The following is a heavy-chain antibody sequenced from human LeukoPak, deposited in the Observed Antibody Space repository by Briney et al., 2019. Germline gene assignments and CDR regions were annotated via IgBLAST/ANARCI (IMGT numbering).Heavy chain of an antibody. V-gene: IGHV4-4*07. J-gene: IGHJ5*02. CDR2: IYTSGST. Sequence: PSETLSLTCTVSGGSISSYYWSWIRQPAGKGLEWIGRIYTSGSTNYNPSLKSRVTMSVDTSKNQFSLELSSVTAADTAVYYCARMGLGIVATNWFDPWGQGTLVTVSS. D-gene: IGHD5-12*01. CDR3: ARMGLGIVATNWFDP. CDR1: GGSISSYY.